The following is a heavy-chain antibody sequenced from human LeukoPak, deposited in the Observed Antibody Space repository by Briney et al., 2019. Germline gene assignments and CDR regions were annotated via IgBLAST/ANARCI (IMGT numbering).Heavy chain of an antibody. J-gene: IGHJ4*02. CDR2: INSDGSST. CDR3: ARDHPRVAAAGTID. Sequence: PGGSLRLSCAASGFTFSSYWMHWVRQAPGKGLEWVSRINSDGSSTSYADSVKGRFTISGDNAKNTLYLQMNRLRAEDTAVHYFARDHPRVAAAGTIDWGQGTLVTVSS. D-gene: IGHD6-13*01. V-gene: IGHV3-74*01. CDR1: GFTFSSYW.